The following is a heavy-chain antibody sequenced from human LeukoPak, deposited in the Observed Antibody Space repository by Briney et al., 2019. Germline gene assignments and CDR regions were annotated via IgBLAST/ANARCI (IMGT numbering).Heavy chain of an antibody. D-gene: IGHD1-26*01. V-gene: IGHV4-39*02. J-gene: IGHJ4*02. Sequence: SETLSLTCTVSGGSISSGFYWGWIRQAPGKGLEWIGSIDYSGNTYYIPSLKSRLTISADMSRNQYSLKLSSVTAADTGVYYCARDSGNFQVDYWGLGTPVTVSS. CDR3: ARDSGNFQVDY. CDR1: GGSISSGFY. CDR2: IDYSGNT.